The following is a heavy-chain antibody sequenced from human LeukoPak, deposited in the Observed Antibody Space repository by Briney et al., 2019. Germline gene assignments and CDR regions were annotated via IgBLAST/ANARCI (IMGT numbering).Heavy chain of an antibody. CDR1: GFTFSNYA. Sequence: GRSLRLSCVASGFTFSNYAMHWVRQAPGKGLEWVGVIFFDGSMQYYGDSVRGRFTISRGNSKNTLYLQMNSLRSEDTGVFYCARDPRGPTGYDNSGRDTFDYWGQGILVTVSP. CDR2: IFFDGSMQ. D-gene: IGHD3-22*01. J-gene: IGHJ4*02. CDR3: ARDPRGPTGYDNSGRDTFDY. V-gene: IGHV3-30*04.